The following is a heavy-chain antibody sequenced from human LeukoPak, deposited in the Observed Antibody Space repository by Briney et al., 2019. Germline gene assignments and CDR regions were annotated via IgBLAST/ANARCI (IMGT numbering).Heavy chain of an antibody. V-gene: IGHV3-74*01. J-gene: IGHJ6*03. CDR1: GFTFSSYW. D-gene: IGHD6-6*01. CDR3: ARGWSTSSPYYYYYMDV. CDR2: INSDGSTT. Sequence: PGGSLRLSCAASGFTFSSYWMDWVRQAPGKGLVWLSRINSDGSTTSYADSVKGRFTISRDNAKNTLYLQMNSLRAEDTAVYYCARGWSTSSPYYYYYMDVWGKGTTVTVSS.